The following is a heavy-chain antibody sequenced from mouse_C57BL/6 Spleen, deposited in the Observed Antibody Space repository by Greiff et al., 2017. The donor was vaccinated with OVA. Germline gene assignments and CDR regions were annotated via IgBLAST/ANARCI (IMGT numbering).Heavy chain of an antibody. D-gene: IGHD4-1*01. V-gene: IGHV1-64*01. CDR3: ATYVTGTGDY. J-gene: IGHJ2*01. Sequence: QVQLQQPGAELVKPGASVKSSCKASGYTFTSYWMHWVKQRPGQGLEWIGMIHPNSGSTNYNEKFKSKATLTVDKSSSTAYMQLSSLTSEDSAVYYCATYVTGTGDYWGQGTTLTVSS. CDR2: IHPNSGST. CDR1: GYTFTSYW.